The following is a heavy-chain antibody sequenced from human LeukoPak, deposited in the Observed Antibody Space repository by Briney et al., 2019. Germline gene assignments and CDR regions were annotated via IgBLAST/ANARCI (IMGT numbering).Heavy chain of an antibody. CDR3: ARRRGGQPQPGGKYFQH. V-gene: IGHV1-69*05. CDR1: GGTFSSYA. J-gene: IGHJ1*01. D-gene: IGHD3-16*01. CDR2: IIPIFGTA. Sequence: ASVKVSCKASGGTFSSYAISWVRQAPGQGLEWMGGIIPIFGTANYAQKFQGRVTMTRNTSISTAYMELSSLRSEDTAVYYCARRRGGQPQPGGKYFQHWGQGTLVTVSS.